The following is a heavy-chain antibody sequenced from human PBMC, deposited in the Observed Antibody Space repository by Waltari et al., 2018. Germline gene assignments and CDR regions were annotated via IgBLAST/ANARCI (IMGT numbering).Heavy chain of an antibody. J-gene: IGHJ6*02. Sequence: MQLVESGGGLVQPGGSLRLSCSASGFAFSDYAMYWVRQAPGKGLEYVSRINTYGNDPYYADSVKGRFTISRDNSEDILYLQMSSLRFEDTAVYYCVRMLGGVGMDVWGQGTTVTVSS. CDR3: VRMLGGVGMDV. V-gene: IGHV3-64D*08. CDR2: INTYGNDP. D-gene: IGHD3-10*02. CDR1: GFAFSDYA.